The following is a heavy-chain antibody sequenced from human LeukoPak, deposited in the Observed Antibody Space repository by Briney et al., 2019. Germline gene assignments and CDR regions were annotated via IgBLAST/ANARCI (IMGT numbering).Heavy chain of an antibody. V-gene: IGHV1-8*03. Sequence: ASVKVSCKASGYTFTSYDINWVRQATGQGLEWMGWMNPNSGNTGYAQKFQGRVTITRNTSISTAYMELSSLRSEDTAVYYCATVSPRQLWLTGGLRYWGQGTLVTVSS. D-gene: IGHD5-18*01. CDR2: MNPNSGNT. CDR1: GYTFTSYD. J-gene: IGHJ4*02. CDR3: ATVSPRQLWLTGGLRY.